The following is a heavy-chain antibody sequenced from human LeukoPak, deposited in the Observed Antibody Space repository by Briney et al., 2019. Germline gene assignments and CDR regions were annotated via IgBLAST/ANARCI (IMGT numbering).Heavy chain of an antibody. CDR2: INAGNGNT. CDR1: GYTFTSYA. Sequence: ASVKVSCKASGYTFTSYAMHWVRQAPGQRLEWMGWINAGNGNTKYSQKFQGRVTITRDTSASTAYMELSSLRSEDTAVYYCARAPSPLGWFDPWGQGTLVTVSS. CDR3: ARAPSPLGWFDP. V-gene: IGHV1-3*01. D-gene: IGHD3-16*01. J-gene: IGHJ5*02.